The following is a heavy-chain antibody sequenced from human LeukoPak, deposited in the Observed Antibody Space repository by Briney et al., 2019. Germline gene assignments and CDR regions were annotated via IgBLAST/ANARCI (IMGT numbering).Heavy chain of an antibody. V-gene: IGHV3-53*01. CDR2: IYSGTST. J-gene: IGHJ4*02. D-gene: IGHD5-18*01. Sequence: GGSLRLSCAASGFTVSSNYMSWVRQAPGKGLEWVSVIYSGTSTNYADSVKGRFTISRDNSKNTLFLQMNSLRAEDTALYYCARDRRYNYGYGFDYWGQGTLVPVSS. CDR1: GFTVSSNY. CDR3: ARDRRYNYGYGFDY.